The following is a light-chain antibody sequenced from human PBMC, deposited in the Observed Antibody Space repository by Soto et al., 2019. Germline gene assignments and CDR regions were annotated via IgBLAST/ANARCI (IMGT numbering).Light chain of an antibody. Sequence: EIVLTQSPATLSLSPGERATFSCRASQSVSSDLVWYQQKPGQAPRLLIYDASNRATGVPARFSGSGSGTDFTLSISSLEPEDFAVYYCQQRTDWALTFGGGTRVEIK. CDR1: QSVSSD. CDR3: QQRTDWALT. CDR2: DAS. J-gene: IGKJ4*01. V-gene: IGKV3-11*01.